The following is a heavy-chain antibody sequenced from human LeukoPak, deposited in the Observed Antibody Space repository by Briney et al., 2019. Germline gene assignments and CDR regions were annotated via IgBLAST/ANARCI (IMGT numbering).Heavy chain of an antibody. CDR2: IFPGDSDT. J-gene: IGHJ6*02. D-gene: IGHD2-15*01. CDR3: ARHGLGGCSGGRCFTSFHYYGMDV. CDR1: GYSFSDYW. V-gene: IGHV5-51*01. Sequence: GGSLKISCKGYGYSFSDYWIGWVRQMPGKGLEWMGIIFPGDSDTKYSPSFQGHVTISVDKSLSTAYLQWTSLRASDTAIYYCARHGLGGCSGGRCFTSFHYYGMDVWGQGTTVTVSS.